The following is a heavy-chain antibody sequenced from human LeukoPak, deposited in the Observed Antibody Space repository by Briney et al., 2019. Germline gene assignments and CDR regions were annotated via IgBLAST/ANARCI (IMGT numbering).Heavy chain of an antibody. Sequence: PGGSLRLSCAASGFTFSSYGMHWVRQSPGKGLEWVAFIPYDGSNKYYADSVKGRFTISRDNSKNTVYLQMNSLRVEDTAVYYCAKDYGYGDYATDYWGQGTLVTVSS. CDR1: GFTFSSYG. D-gene: IGHD4-17*01. V-gene: IGHV3-30*02. J-gene: IGHJ4*02. CDR2: IPYDGSNK. CDR3: AKDYGYGDYATDY.